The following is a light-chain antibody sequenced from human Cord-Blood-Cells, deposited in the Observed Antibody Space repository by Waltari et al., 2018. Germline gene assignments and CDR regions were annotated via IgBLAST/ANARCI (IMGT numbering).Light chain of an antibody. J-gene: IGKJ2*01. V-gene: IGKV4-1*01. CDR2: WAS. Sequence: DIVMTQSPDSLAVSLCERATINCKSSQRVLYSSNNKNYLAWYQQKPGQPPKLLIYWASTRESGVPDRFSGSGSGTDFTLTISSLQAEDVAVYYCQQYYSTPYTFGQGTKLEIK. CDR1: QRVLYSSNNKNY. CDR3: QQYYSTPYT.